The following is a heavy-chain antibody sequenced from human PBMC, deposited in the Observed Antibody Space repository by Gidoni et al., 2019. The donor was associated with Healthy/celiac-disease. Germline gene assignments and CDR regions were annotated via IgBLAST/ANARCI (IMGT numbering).Heavy chain of an antibody. V-gene: IGHV3-33*01. CDR2: IWYDGSNK. CDR3: ARESNRVYYYDSSGYYYFDY. CDR1: GFTFSSYG. J-gene: IGHJ4*02. Sequence: QVQLVESGGGVVQPGRSLRLSCAASGFTFSSYGMHWVRQAPGKGLEWVAVIWYDGSNKYYADSVKGRFTISRDNSKNTLYLQMNSLRAEDTAVYYCARESNRVYYYDSSGYYYFDYWGQGTLVTVSS. D-gene: IGHD3-22*01.